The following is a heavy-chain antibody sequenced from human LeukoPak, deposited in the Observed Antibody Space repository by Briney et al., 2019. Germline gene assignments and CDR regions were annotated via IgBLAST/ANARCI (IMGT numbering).Heavy chain of an antibody. CDR2: IYSGGST. V-gene: IGHV3-53*01. D-gene: IGHD4-17*01. CDR1: GFTASSNY. J-gene: IGHJ4*02. Sequence: QPGGSLRLSCAASGFTASSNYMSWVRQAPGKGPEWVSVIYSGGSTYYADSVKGRFTISRDNSKNTLYLQMNSLRAEDTAVYYCASGSDYGDYGYDFDYWGQGTLVTVSS. CDR3: ASGSDYGDYGYDFDY.